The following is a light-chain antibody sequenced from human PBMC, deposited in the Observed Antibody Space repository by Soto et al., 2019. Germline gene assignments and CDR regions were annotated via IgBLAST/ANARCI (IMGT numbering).Light chain of an antibody. J-gene: IGKJ4*01. Sequence: DIVMTHSPATLSVAPGERVTFSFSASQGVSRKLAWYQHKPGQAPRLLISGASTGATGIPARFSGSGSGTEFTLTISSLQSEDCAIYYCQQYNNWPPLTFGGGTKVDIK. CDR1: QGVSRK. V-gene: IGKV3-15*01. CDR2: GAS. CDR3: QQYNNWPPLT.